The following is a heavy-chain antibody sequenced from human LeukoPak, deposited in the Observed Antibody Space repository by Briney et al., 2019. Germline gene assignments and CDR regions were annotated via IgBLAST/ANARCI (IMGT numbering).Heavy chain of an antibody. V-gene: IGHV3-23*01. CDR3: ATLSYDYYVSSGLQIN. CDR1: EFTFSSYA. CDR2: ISGSGDIT. Sequence: GGSLRLSCAASEFTFSSYAMSWVRQAPGKGLEWVSAISGSGDITYYADSVKGRFAISRDNSKNTLDLQMNSLRAEDSAVYYCATLSYDYYVSSGLQINWGQGTLVTVSS. J-gene: IGHJ4*02. D-gene: IGHD3-22*01.